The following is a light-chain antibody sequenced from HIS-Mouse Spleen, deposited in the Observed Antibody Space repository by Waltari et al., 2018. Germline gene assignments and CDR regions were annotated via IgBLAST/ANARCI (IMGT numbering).Light chain of an antibody. CDR3: YSTDSSGNHRV. CDR2: EDS. V-gene: IGLV3-10*01. Sequence: SYELTQPPSVSVSPGQTARITCSGDALPKKYAYWYQQKSGQAPVLAIYEDSKRPSGIPGRCSGSSSGTMATLTISGAQVEDEADYYCYSTDSSGNHRVFGGGTKLTVL. J-gene: IGLJ2*01. CDR1: ALPKKY.